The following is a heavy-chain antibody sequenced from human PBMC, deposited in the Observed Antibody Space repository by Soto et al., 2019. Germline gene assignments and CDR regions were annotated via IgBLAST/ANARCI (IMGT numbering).Heavy chain of an antibody. D-gene: IGHD2-15*01. CDR3: AREGRIVAPNNANYYYYMDV. V-gene: IGHV1-69*04. J-gene: IGHJ6*03. CDR2: IIPILGIA. CDR1: GGTFSSYT. Sequence: ASVKVSCKASGGTFSSYTISWVRQAPGQGLEWMGRIIPILGIANYAQKFQGRVTITADKSTSTAYMELSSLRSEDTAVYYCAREGRIVAPNNANYYYYMDVWGKGTTVTVSS.